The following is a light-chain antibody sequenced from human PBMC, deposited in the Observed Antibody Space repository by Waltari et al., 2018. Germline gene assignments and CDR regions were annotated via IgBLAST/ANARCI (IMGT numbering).Light chain of an antibody. CDR1: GSDVGGDDY. CDR3: SSYTSSGVV. J-gene: IGLJ2*01. CDR2: DVY. V-gene: IGLV2-14*01. Sequence: QSALTQPASVSGSPGQAIIISCTGTGSDVGGDDYVSCYQQYPGKAPRLIIYDVYNRPSGVSNRFSGSKSDNTASLTISGLQAEDESVYYCSSYTSSGVVFGGGTKLTV.